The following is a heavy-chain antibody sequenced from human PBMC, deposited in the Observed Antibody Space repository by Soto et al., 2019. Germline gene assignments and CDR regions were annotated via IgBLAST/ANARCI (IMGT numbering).Heavy chain of an antibody. V-gene: IGHV3-72*01. Sequence: ESGGGLVQPGGSLRLSCAASGFTSSDHYMDWVRQAPGKGLEWVGRSRNKANSYTTEYAASVRGRFTISRDDSKNSLYLQMNSLKTEDTAVYYCARDLGSWGQGTLVTVSS. CDR1: GFTSSDHY. J-gene: IGHJ5*02. CDR3: ARDLGS. CDR2: SRNKANSYTT.